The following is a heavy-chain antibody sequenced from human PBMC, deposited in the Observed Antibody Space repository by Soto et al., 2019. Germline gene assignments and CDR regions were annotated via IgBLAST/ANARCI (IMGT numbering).Heavy chain of an antibody. Sequence: HVTLKESGPVLVKPTETLTLTCTVSGFSLSKGKVGVSWIRQPPGKALEWLAHIFSNDEKSYRTSLKNRLTISADTSKSQVVLTMTNVDPVDTATYYCARILFGRSVAGGYFYMDVWGKGTTVTVSS. CDR2: IFSNDEK. CDR1: GFSLSKGKVG. CDR3: ARILFGRSVAGGYFYMDV. D-gene: IGHD6-19*01. V-gene: IGHV2-26*01. J-gene: IGHJ6*03.